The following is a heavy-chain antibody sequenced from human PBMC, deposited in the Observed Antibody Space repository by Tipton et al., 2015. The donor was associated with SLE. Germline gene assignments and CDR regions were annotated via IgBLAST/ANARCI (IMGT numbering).Heavy chain of an antibody. V-gene: IGHV3-48*03. CDR1: GFTFSSYE. Sequence: SLRLSCAASGFTFSSYEMNWVRQAPGKGLEWVSYISSSGSTIYYADSVKGRFTISRDNAKNSLYLQMNSLRAEDTAVYYCARPPTYYYDSSGYYHWGQGILVTVSS. CDR3: ARPPTYYYDSSGYYH. D-gene: IGHD3-22*01. J-gene: IGHJ5*02. CDR2: ISSSGSTI.